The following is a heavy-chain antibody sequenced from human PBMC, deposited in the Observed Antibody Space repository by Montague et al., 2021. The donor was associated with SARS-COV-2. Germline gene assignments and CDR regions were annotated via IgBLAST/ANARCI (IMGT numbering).Heavy chain of an antibody. V-gene: IGHV4-39*01. CDR1: GNSLSNSRYF. CDR3: ARHSGGSEVAGLDY. CDR2: FYFGGKF. D-gene: IGHD6-19*01. J-gene: IGHJ4*02. Sequence: SETLSLTCSVSGNSLSNSRYFWGWIRQPPRKGLEWIGSFYFGGKFLYNSSLKSRVTISVDTSKNQFSLQLSSVTASDTAVYYCARHSGGSEVAGLDYWGQGILVTVSS.